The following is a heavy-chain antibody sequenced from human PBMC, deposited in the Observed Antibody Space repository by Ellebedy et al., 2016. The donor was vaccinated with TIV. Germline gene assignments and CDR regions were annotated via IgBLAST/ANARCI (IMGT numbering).Heavy chain of an antibody. V-gene: IGHV3-48*04. Sequence: PGGSLRLSCAGSGFTFSSYGMNWVRQAPGKGLEWVSYISSSSRTIYYADSVKVRFTISRANAKNSLYLQMNSLRAEDTAVYYCASLGVRYCSGGSCYEASDYWGQGTLVTVSS. J-gene: IGHJ4*02. D-gene: IGHD2-15*01. CDR1: GFTFSSYG. CDR2: ISSSSRTI. CDR3: ASLGVRYCSGGSCYEASDY.